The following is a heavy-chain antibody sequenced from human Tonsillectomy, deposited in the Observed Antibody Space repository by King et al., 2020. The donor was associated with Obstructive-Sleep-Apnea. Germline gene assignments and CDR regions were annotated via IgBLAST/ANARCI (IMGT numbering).Heavy chain of an antibody. CDR1: GYTLTELS. CDR2: FDPEDGET. CDR3: ASVLLWFGESWGSVRWFDP. V-gene: IGHV1-24*01. D-gene: IGHD3-10*01. Sequence: QLVQSGAEVKKPGASVKVSCKVSGYTLTELSMHWVRQAPGKGLEWMGGFDPEDGETIYAQKFQGRVTMTEDTSTDTAYMELCSLRSEDTAVYYCASVLLWFGESWGSVRWFDPWGQGTLVTVSS. J-gene: IGHJ5*02.